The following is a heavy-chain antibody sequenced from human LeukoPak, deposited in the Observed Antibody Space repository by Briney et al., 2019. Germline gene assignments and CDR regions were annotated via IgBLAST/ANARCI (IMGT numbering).Heavy chain of an antibody. J-gene: IGHJ6*02. D-gene: IGHD2-2*01. Sequence: GRSLRLSCAASGFTFSSYAMHWVRQAPGKGLEWVAVISYDGSNKYYADSAKGRFTISRDNSKNTLYLQMNSLRAEDTAVYYCARDQGYQLPQLDVWGQGTTVTVSS. CDR2: ISYDGSNK. CDR1: GFTFSSYA. CDR3: ARDQGYQLPQLDV. V-gene: IGHV3-30-3*01.